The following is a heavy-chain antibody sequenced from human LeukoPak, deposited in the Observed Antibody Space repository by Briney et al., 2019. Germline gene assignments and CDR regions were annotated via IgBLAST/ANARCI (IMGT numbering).Heavy chain of an antibody. CDR2: IYYSGTT. Sequence: SETLSLTCSVSGSSIYDDRYSWIRQPPGKGLEWIGYIYYSGTTNYNPSLKSRVSISVDTSKKQFSLKLSSVTAADTAVYYCARVRERITIFGVAHDAFDIWGQGTMVTVSS. CDR3: ARVRERITIFGVAHDAFDI. J-gene: IGHJ3*02. V-gene: IGHV4-59*01. CDR1: GSSIYDDR. D-gene: IGHD3-3*01.